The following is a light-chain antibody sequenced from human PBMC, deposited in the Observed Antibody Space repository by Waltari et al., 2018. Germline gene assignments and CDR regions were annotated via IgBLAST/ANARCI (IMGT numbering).Light chain of an antibody. V-gene: IGLV2-23*02. Sequence: QSALTQPASVSGSPGQSITIPCSGTSADIGRYNLVAWYQQLPGNAPKLVIYEVTERPSELSNRFSGSKSGNTASLTISGLQAEDEADYYCSSFESSRTWVFGGGTKLTVL. CDR1: SADIGRYNL. CDR3: SSFESSRTWV. J-gene: IGLJ3*02. CDR2: EVT.